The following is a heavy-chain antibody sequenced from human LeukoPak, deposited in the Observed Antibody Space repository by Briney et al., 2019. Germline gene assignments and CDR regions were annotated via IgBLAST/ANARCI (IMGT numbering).Heavy chain of an antibody. V-gene: IGHV4-39*01. CDR2: IYYSGST. CDR3: ARIQLGYCSSASCYNLPGVRFDP. J-gene: IGHJ5*02. Sequence: SETLSLTCTVSGGSISSSSYYWGWIRQPPGKGLEWIGSIYYSGSTYYNPSLKSRVTISVDTSKNQFSLKLSSETAADTAVYYCARIQLGYCSSASCYNLPGVRFDPWGQGTLVTVSS. CDR1: GGSISSSSYY. D-gene: IGHD2-2*02.